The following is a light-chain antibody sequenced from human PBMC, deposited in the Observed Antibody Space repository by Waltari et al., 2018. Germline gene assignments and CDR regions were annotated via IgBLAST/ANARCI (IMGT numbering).Light chain of an antibody. CDR2: EVS. Sequence: QSALTQPAPVSGSPGQSITISCTGTSSDVGGFNYVSWYQQHPGKAPKLMIYEVSNRPSGVSSRFSGSKSGNTASLTISGLQAEDESDYYCSSFTSSSVYVFGTGTKVTVL. J-gene: IGLJ1*01. CDR1: SSDVGGFNY. CDR3: SSFTSSSVYV. V-gene: IGLV2-14*01.